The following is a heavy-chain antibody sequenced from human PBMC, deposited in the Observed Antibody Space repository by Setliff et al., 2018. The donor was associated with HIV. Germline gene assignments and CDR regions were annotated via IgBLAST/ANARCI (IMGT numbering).Heavy chain of an antibody. CDR3: ARGGANPSWFDS. Sequence: PGGYLRLSCAASGFTFSNYRMNWVRQAPGKGLEWVSSISGAASHSYYADSVKVRFTISRDNAKKSLYLQMDSLRAEDTSVYYCARGGANPSWFDSWGQGTLVTVSS. J-gene: IGHJ5*01. CDR2: ISGAASHS. V-gene: IGHV3-21*01. D-gene: IGHD3-16*01. CDR1: GFTFSNYR.